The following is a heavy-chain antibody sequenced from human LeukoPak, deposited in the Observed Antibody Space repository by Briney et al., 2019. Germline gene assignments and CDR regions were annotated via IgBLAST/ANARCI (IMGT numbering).Heavy chain of an antibody. CDR1: GGSISSYY. V-gene: IGHV4-59*01. CDR3: ARHTYGDGFDY. CDR2: IYYSGST. Sequence: SETLSLTCTVSGGSISSYYWSWIRQPPGKGLEWIGYIYYSGSTNYNPSLKSRVTISVDTSKNLFSLKLSSVTAADTAVYYCARHTYGDGFDYWGQGTLVTVSS. J-gene: IGHJ4*02. D-gene: IGHD4-17*01.